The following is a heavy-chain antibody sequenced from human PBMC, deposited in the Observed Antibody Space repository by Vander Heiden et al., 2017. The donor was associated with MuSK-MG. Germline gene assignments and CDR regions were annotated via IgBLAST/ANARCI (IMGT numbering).Heavy chain of an antibody. CDR1: GGTFSSYA. CDR3: ASSRYYDFWSGYSIGYYYYMDV. CDR2: IIPILGIA. J-gene: IGHJ6*03. D-gene: IGHD3-3*01. Sequence: QVQLVQSGAEVKKPGSSVKVSCKASGGTFSSYAISWVRQAPGQGLQLMGGIIPILGIANYAQKFQGRVTITADKSTSTAYMELSSLRSEDTAVYYCASSRYYDFWSGYSIGYYYYMDVWGKGTTVTVSS. V-gene: IGHV1-69*10.